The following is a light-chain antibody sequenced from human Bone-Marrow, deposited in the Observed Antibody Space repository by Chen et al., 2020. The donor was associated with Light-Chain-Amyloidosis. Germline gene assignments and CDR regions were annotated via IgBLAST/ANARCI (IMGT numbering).Light chain of an antibody. J-gene: IGLJ3*02. CDR1: TSNIGSDA. CDR2: KND. Sequence: QFVLTPPPSQSGTPVQRVTIFCSGATSNIGSDAVNWYQHVPGTAPKLLIYKNDRRPSGIPARCSGAKSGTSATLTSSGLQSEEEADYFCAGWDDSRKRGLCGGGTKLTVL. CDR3: AGWDDSRKRGL. V-gene: IGLV1-44*01.